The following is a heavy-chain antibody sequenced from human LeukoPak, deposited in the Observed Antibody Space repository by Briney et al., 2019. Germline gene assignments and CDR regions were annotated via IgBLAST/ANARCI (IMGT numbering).Heavy chain of an antibody. J-gene: IGHJ4*02. D-gene: IGHD6-6*01. CDR3: ARSLGGYSSSSRGYFDY. V-gene: IGHV5-51*01. CDR1: GYSFTSYW. CDR2: IYPGDSDT. Sequence: GESLKISCKGSGYSFTSYWIGWVRQMPGKGLEWMEIIYPGDSDTRYSPSFQGQVTISADKSISTAYLQWSSLKASDTAMYYCARSLGGYSSSSRGYFDYWGQGTLVTVSS.